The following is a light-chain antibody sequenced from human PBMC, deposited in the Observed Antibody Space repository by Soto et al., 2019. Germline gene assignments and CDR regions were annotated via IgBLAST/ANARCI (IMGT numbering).Light chain of an antibody. CDR1: QSVSSSY. J-gene: IGKJ4*01. Sequence: EMALTQSPGTLSLSLGERATLSCRASQSVSSSYLAWYQQKPGQAPRLLIYGASSRATGIPDRFSGSGSGTDFTLTISRLEPEDFAVYYCQQYGSSPLTFGGGTKVDI. V-gene: IGKV3-20*01. CDR3: QQYGSSPLT. CDR2: GAS.